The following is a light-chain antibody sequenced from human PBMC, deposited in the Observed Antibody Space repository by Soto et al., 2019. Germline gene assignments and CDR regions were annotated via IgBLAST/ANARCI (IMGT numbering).Light chain of an antibody. Sequence: DIQMTQSPSSLSASVGDRVTITCRASQGISSYLAWYQQRPGKVPKLLIYAASTLQSGVPSRFSGSGSGTDFTLTISSLQPEDFATYYCQKYNNAVFTFGPGTTVDI. V-gene: IGKV1-27*01. CDR2: AAS. CDR3: QKYNNAVFT. CDR1: QGISSY. J-gene: IGKJ3*01.